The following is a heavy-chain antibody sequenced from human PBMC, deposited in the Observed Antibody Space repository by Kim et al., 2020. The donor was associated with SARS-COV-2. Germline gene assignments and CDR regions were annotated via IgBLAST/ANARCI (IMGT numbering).Heavy chain of an antibody. D-gene: IGHD2-2*03. V-gene: IGHV4-59*01. CDR2: T. Sequence: TNYNPSLKSRVTITVDTSKNQFSLKLSSVTAADTAVYYCARMDRRYYFDYWGQGTLVTVSS. J-gene: IGHJ4*02. CDR3: ARMDRRYYFDY.